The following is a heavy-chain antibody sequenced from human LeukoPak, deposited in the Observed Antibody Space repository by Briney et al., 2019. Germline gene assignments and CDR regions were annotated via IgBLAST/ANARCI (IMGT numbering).Heavy chain of an antibody. D-gene: IGHD3-10*01. CDR2: IIPIPGIA. CDR1: GGTFSIYA. J-gene: IGHJ4*02. V-gene: IGHV1-69*04. CDR3: ARDHTGNFDY. Sequence: ASVKVSCTASGGTFSIYAISWVRQAPGQGLEWMGRIIPIPGIANYAQKFQGRVTITADKSTSTAYMELSSLRSEDTAVYYCARDHTGNFDYWGQGTLVTVSS.